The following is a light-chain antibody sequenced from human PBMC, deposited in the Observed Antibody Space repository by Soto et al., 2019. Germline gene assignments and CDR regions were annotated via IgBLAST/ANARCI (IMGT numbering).Light chain of an antibody. CDR2: DAS. J-gene: IGKJ5*01. CDR1: QSVSGD. V-gene: IGKV3-15*01. Sequence: EIVLTQSPATLSLSPGERATLSCRASQSVSGDLAWYHHNPGQAPRLLIYDASTRALDTPARFAGSGSGTEFTLTISSLQSEDFAVYFCQQYNNWPITFGQGTRLEV. CDR3: QQYNNWPIT.